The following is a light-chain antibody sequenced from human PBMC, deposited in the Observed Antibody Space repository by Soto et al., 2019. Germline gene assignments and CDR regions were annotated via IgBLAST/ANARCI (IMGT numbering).Light chain of an antibody. CDR1: QSVSRN. V-gene: IGKV3-15*01. CDR2: GAS. CDR3: QQYNNWPPWT. Sequence: EIVMTQSPATLSVSPGERATLSCRASQSVSRNLAWYQQKPGQAPRLLIYGASTRATGIPARFSGSASGTEFTLTISSLQSEDFAVYYCQQYNNWPPWTFGQGTKVEIK. J-gene: IGKJ1*01.